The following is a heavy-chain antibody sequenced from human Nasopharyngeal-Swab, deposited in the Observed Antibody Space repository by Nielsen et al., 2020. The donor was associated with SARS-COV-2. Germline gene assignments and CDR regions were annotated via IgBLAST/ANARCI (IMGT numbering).Heavy chain of an antibody. CDR3: SWSGYQGAYYYYYGMGV. D-gene: IGHD3-3*01. CDR2: IIPIFGTA. J-gene: IGHJ6*02. V-gene: IGHV1-69*01. Sequence: WVRQAPGQGLEWMGGIIPIFGTANYAQKFQGRVTITADESTSTAYMELSSLRSEDTAVYYCSWSGYQGAYYYYYGMGVWGQGTTVTVSS.